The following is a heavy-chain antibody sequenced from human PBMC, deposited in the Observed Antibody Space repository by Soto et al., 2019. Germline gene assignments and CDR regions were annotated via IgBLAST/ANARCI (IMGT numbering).Heavy chain of an antibody. V-gene: IGHV3-15*07. CDR3: STLGRLTGYNV. D-gene: IGHD3-9*01. CDR2: IKSKIEGGTI. CDR1: GFIFSNPW. J-gene: IGHJ4*02. Sequence: EVQLVESGGGLVKPGASLRLSCAGSGFIFSNPWMNWVRQAPGKGLEWVGRIKSKIEGGTIDYTAPVKGRFTISRDDSRNMLYLQMNSLKTEDTAIYYCSTLGRLTGYNVGGQGTLVTVSS.